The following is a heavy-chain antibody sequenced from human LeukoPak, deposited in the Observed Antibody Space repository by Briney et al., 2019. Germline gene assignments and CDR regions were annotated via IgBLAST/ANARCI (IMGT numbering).Heavy chain of an antibody. J-gene: IGHJ4*02. CDR1: GVTFSYYW. D-gene: IGHD4-17*01. V-gene: IGHV3-74*01. CDR3: AREAVTRNYFDY. CDR2: IDSDGSSR. Sequence: PGGSLRLSCAASGVTFSYYWMHWVRQAPGKGLVWVSRIDSDGSSRSYAGSVKGRFTISRDNAKNTLYLQMNSLRAEDTAVYYCAREAVTRNYFDYWGQGTLVTVSS.